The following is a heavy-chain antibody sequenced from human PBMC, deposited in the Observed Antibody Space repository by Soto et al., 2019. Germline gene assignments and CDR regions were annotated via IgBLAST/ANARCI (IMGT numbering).Heavy chain of an antibody. Sequence: QVTLKESGPALVRPTETLTLTCTVSGFSLSNSRMGVSWIRQPPGKALEWLAHFYSNDESSYTTSLNSRLTISKDTSQSQVVLTMTNMDPGDTATYYCARMMHYYAAGYFHHWGPGTPVTVSS. V-gene: IGHV2-26*01. J-gene: IGHJ1*01. CDR3: ARMMHYYAAGYFHH. CDR1: GFSLSNSRMG. CDR2: FYSNDES. D-gene: IGHD3-10*01.